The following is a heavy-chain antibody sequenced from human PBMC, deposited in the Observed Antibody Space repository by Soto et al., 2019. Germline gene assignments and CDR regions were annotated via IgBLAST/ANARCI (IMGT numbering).Heavy chain of an antibody. CDR1: GGSISSSSYY. V-gene: IGHV4-39*01. J-gene: IGHJ5*02. Sequence: QLQLQESGPGLVKPSETLSLTCTVSGGSISSSSYYWGWIRQPPGKGLEWIGSIYYSGSTYYNPSLKSRVHLSLDTSKNQLSPKLSPVTAAATALYYCARPLMVRGVKLTNWFDPWGQGTLVTVSS. CDR2: IYYSGST. D-gene: IGHD3-10*01. CDR3: ARPLMVRGVKLTNWFDP.